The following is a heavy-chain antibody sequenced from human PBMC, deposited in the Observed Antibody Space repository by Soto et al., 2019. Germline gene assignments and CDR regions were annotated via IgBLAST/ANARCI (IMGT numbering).Heavy chain of an antibody. Sequence: QVHLVESGGGVVRPGTSLRVSCSASEFSFNNYAVHWVRQAPGEGLEWVALISSDGNNKYYPDSVRGQFTISRDHSNNTVYLQMHSLRVDDTAVYYCATWTLPLSWNWLQSAAGKFDYWGQGTLVTVSS. D-gene: IGHD5-12*01. J-gene: IGHJ4*02. CDR3: ATWTLPLSWNWLQSAAGKFDY. CDR2: ISSDGNNK. CDR1: EFSFNNYA. V-gene: IGHV3-30-3*01.